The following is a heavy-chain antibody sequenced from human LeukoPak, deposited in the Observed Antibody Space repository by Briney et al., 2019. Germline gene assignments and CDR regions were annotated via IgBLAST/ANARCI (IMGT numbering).Heavy chain of an antibody. D-gene: IGHD2-15*01. J-gene: IGHJ5*02. Sequence: ASVKVSCKASGYTFTGYYMHWVRQAPGQGLEWMGWINPNSGGTNYAQKFQGRVTMTRDTSISTAYMELSRPRSDDTAVYYCARGWRYCSGGSCYDGFDPWGQGTLVTVSS. CDR1: GYTFTGYY. V-gene: IGHV1-2*02. CDR2: INPNSGGT. CDR3: ARGWRYCSGGSCYDGFDP.